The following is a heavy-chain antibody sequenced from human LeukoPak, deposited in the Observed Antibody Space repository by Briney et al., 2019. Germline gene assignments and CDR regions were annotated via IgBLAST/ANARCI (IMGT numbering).Heavy chain of an antibody. CDR3: ARDLVAMIVEYYFDY. V-gene: IGHV3-11*01. CDR2: ISSSGSTI. J-gene: IGHJ4*02. CDR1: GFAFSDYY. Sequence: GGSLRLSCAASGFAFSDYYMSWIRQAPGKGLEWVSYISSSGSTIYYADSVKGRFTISRDNAKNSLYLQMNSLRAEDTAVYYCARDLVAMIVEYYFDYWGQGTLVTVSS. D-gene: IGHD3-22*01.